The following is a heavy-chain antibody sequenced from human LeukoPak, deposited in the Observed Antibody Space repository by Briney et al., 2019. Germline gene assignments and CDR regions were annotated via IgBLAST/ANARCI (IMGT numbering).Heavy chain of an antibody. CDR3: ARGRKSRGYGRLYYYGLDV. CDR2: INQSGST. D-gene: IGHD5-18*01. CDR1: GGSFSGYY. Sequence: SETLSLTCGVYGGSFSGYYWNWIRQPPGKGLEWIGEINQSGSTNYNPPLKNRVTISVDTSENQFSLKLNSVTAADTAVYYCARGRKSRGYGRLYYYGLDVWGQGTTVTVSS. J-gene: IGHJ6*02. V-gene: IGHV4-34*01.